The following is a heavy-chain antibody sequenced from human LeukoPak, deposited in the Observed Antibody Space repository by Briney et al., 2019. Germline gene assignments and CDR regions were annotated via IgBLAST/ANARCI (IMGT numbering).Heavy chain of an antibody. Sequence: PGGSLRLSCAASRFTFSNSAMSWVRQAPGRGLEWVSAISGSGDYTNYADSVKGRFTISRDNSKNTLCLQMNSLRAEDTAVYYCAKDRASGSGSYSYRGFDYWGQGTLVTVSS. CDR1: RFTFSNSA. J-gene: IGHJ4*02. V-gene: IGHV3-23*01. CDR2: ISGSGDYT. CDR3: AKDRASGSGSYSYRGFDY. D-gene: IGHD6-19*01.